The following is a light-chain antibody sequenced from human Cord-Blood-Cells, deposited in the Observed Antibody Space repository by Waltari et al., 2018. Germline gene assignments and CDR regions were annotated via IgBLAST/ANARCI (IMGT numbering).Light chain of an antibody. CDR1: SSNIGSNT. CDR3: AAWDDSLNGQV. J-gene: IGLJ1*01. CDR2: RNN. Sequence: QSVLTQPPSASGTPGQRVTISCSGSSSNIGSNTVNWYQQLPGTAPKLLIYRNNRRPSGVPDRFSGSQSGTSASLAISGLQAEDEADYYCAAWDDSLNGQVFGTGTKVTVL. V-gene: IGLV1-44*01.